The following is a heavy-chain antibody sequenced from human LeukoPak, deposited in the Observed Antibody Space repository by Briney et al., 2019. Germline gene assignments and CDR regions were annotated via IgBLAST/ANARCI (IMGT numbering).Heavy chain of an antibody. CDR2: ISSSKTYI. J-gene: IGHJ5*02. V-gene: IGHV3-21*01. CDR3: ARDHVGWGANWFDP. D-gene: IGHD1-26*01. CDR1: GFTFSSYS. Sequence: GGSLRLSCAASGFTFSSYSMSWVRQAPGKGLEWVSSISSSKTYIYYADSVKGRFTISRDNAKNSLYLQMNSLRAEDTAVFYCARDHVGWGANWFDPWGQGTLVTVSS.